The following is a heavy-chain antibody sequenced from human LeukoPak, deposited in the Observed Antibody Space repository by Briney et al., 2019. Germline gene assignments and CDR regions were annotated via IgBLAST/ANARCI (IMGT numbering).Heavy chain of an antibody. Sequence: ASVTVSCTASGYTFTSYYMHWVRQAPGQGLEWMGIINPSGGSTSHAQKFQGRVTMTRDTSTITVYMELSSLRSEDTAVYYCARYEGPYYFDYWGQGTLVTVSS. D-gene: IGHD2-8*01. CDR1: GYTFTSYY. V-gene: IGHV1-46*01. J-gene: IGHJ4*02. CDR2: INPSGGST. CDR3: ARYEGPYYFDY.